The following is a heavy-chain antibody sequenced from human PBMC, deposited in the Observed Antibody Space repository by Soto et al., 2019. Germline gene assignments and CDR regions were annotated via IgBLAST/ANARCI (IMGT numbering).Heavy chain of an antibody. Sequence: LRLSCAASGFTFSSYGMHWVRQAPGKGLEWVAVISYDGSNKYYADSVKGRFTISRDNSKNTLYLQMNSLRAEDTAVYYCAKDIERWAINCYYGMDVWGQGTTVTVSS. V-gene: IGHV3-30*18. D-gene: IGHD1-26*01. CDR3: AKDIERWAINCYYGMDV. CDR2: ISYDGSNK. J-gene: IGHJ6*02. CDR1: GFTFSSYG.